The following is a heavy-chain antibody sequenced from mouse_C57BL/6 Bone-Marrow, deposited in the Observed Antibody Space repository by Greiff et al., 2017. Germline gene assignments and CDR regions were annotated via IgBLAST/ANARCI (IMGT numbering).Heavy chain of an antibody. CDR3: AMRDYYGSSYAMDY. V-gene: IGHV1-55*01. CDR2: IYPGCGST. Sequence: QVQLQQPGAELVKPGASVKMSCKASGYTFTSYWITWVKQRPGQGLEWIGDIYPGCGSTNYNEKFKSKATLTVDTSSSTAYMQLSSLTSEDSAVSDGAMRDYYGSSYAMDYWGQGTSVTVSS. D-gene: IGHD1-1*01. J-gene: IGHJ4*01. CDR1: GYTFTSYW.